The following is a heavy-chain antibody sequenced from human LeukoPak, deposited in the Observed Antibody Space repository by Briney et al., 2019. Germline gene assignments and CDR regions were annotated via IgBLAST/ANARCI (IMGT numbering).Heavy chain of an antibody. CDR2: IWSDGSNK. CDR3: ARGYGAMPDY. V-gene: IGHV3-33*08. Sequence: GGSLRLSCAASGFTFSSYSMNWVRQAPGKGLEWVAVIWSDGSNKYYADSVKGRFTISRDKSKNTLYLQMNSLRAEDTAVYYCARGYGAMPDYWGQGTLVSVSS. CDR1: GFTFSSYS. J-gene: IGHJ4*02. D-gene: IGHD2-2*01.